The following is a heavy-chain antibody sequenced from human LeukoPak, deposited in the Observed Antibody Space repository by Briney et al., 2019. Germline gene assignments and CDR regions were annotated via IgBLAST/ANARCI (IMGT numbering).Heavy chain of an antibody. J-gene: IGHJ4*02. V-gene: IGHV3-21*01. D-gene: IGHD2-2*01. CDR2: ISSSSSYI. Sequence: GGSLRLSCAASGFSFSSYSTNWVRQAPGKGLEWVSSISSSSSYIYYADSVKGRFIISRDNAKNSLYLQMNSLRAEDTAVYYCARDSCSSTSCYETHWGQGTLVSVSS. CDR3: ARDSCSSTSCYETH. CDR1: GFSFSSYS.